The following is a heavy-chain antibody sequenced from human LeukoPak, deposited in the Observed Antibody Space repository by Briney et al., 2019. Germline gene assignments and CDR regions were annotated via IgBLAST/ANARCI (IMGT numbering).Heavy chain of an antibody. Sequence: MSGGSLRLSCAASGFTFSSYSMNWVRQAPGKGLEWVSSISSSSSYIYYADSVKGRFTISRDNAKNSLYLQMNSLRAEDTALYYCAKGLEHTYYYDSSGKLENAFDIWGQGTMVTVSS. J-gene: IGHJ3*02. CDR2: ISSSSSYI. CDR1: GFTFSSYS. D-gene: IGHD3-22*01. CDR3: AKGLEHTYYYDSSGKLENAFDI. V-gene: IGHV3-21*04.